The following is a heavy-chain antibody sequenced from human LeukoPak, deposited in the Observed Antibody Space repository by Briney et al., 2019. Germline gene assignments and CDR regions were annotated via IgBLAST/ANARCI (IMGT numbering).Heavy chain of an antibody. CDR3: ARHRSGWLQSSFDY. CDR1: GGSISTSSNS. J-gene: IGHJ4*02. Sequence: SGPTLVKPSETLSLTCAVSGGSISTSSNSWGWIRQPPGKGLEWIGTLYYSGSTSYSPSLKSRVTISVDTSKSQFSLRLSSVTAADTAVYYCARHRSGWLQSSFDYWGQGTLVTVSS. D-gene: IGHD5-24*01. CDR2: LYYSGST. V-gene: IGHV4-39*01.